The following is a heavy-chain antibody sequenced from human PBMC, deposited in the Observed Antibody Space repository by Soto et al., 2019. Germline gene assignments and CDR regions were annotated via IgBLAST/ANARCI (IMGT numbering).Heavy chain of an antibody. V-gene: IGHV1-58*01. CDR3: AAVEGLRTGSGSYLSPCDYYGMDV. CDR2: IVVGSGNT. Sequence: QMQLVQSGPEVKKPGTSVKVSCKASGFTFTSSAVQWVRQARGQRLEWIGWIVVGSGNTNYAQKFQERVTITRDMSTSTAYMELSSLRSEDTAVYYCAAVEGLRTGSGSYLSPCDYYGMDVWGQGTTVTVSS. D-gene: IGHD3-10*01. CDR1: GFTFTSSA. J-gene: IGHJ6*02.